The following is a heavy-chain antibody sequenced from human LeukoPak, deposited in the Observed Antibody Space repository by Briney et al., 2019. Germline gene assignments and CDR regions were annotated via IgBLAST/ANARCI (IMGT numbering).Heavy chain of an antibody. D-gene: IGHD6-19*01. V-gene: IGHV3-21*04. J-gene: IGHJ4*02. CDR1: GFTFSSYS. Sequence: GGSLRLSCAASGFTFSSYSMNWVRQAPGKGLEWVSSISSSSSYIYYADSVKGRFTISRDNSKNTLYLQMNSLRAEDTAVYYCAKDRAVAVVYWGQGTLVTVSS. CDR2: ISSSSSYI. CDR3: AKDRAVAVVY.